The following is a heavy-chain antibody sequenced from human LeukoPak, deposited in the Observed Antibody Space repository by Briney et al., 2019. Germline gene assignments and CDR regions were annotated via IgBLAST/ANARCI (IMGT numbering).Heavy chain of an antibody. D-gene: IGHD3-10*01. CDR2: IYYSGST. J-gene: IGHJ4*02. V-gene: IGHV4-61*01. CDR3: ARGPLLVLWFGELPYYFDY. CDR1: GGSISSGSYY. Sequence: SQTLSLTCTVSGGSISSGSYYWSWIRQPPGKGLEWIGYIYYSGSTNYNPSLKSRVTISVDTSKNQFSLKLSSVTAADTAVYYCARGPLLVLWFGELPYYFDYWGQGTLVTVSS.